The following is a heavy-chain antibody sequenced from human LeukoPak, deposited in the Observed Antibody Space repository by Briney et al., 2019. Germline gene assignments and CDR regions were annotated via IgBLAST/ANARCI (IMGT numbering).Heavy chain of an antibody. CDR3: ARAITMIVRAGDY. CDR2: TDSRNGHT. CDR1: GYTFTNYG. J-gene: IGHJ4*02. D-gene: IGHD3-22*01. Sequence: GASVKVSCKASGYTFTNYGITWVRQAPGQGLEWMGWTDSRNGHTKYGQKFQGRVIMTTDTSTTTTYMEIRSLRSDDTAVYYCARAITMIVRAGDYWGQGTLVTVSS. V-gene: IGHV1-18*01.